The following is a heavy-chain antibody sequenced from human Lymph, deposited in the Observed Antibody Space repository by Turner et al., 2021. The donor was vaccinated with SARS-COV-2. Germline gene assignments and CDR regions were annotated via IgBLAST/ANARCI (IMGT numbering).Heavy chain of an antibody. CDR2: ISGSGGDT. CDR3: AKGVRGAMIVVVIPYFDY. D-gene: IGHD3-22*01. Sequence: VQLLESGGGWVRPGGSLGPSCAASGFPLSSYAMSWVRQAQGKGRGWVSAISGSGGDTYYADSVKGRFTISRDNSKNTLYLQMNSLRAEDTAVYYCAKGVRGAMIVVVIPYFDYWGQGTLVTVSS. CDR1: GFPLSSYA. V-gene: IGHV3-23*01. J-gene: IGHJ4*02.